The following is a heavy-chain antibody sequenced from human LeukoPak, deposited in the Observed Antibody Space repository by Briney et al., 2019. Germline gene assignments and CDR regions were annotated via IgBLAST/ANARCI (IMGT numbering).Heavy chain of an antibody. CDR2: INPNSGGT. CDR1: GYTFTGYY. J-gene: IGHJ6*03. CDR3: ARGMQWELLRYYYYYMDV. V-gene: IGHV1-2*02. Sequence: GASVKVSCKASGYTFTGYYMHWVRQAPGQGLEWMGWINPNSGGTNYAQKFQGRVTMNRDTSISTAYMELSRLRSDDTAVYYCARGMQWELLRYYYYYMDVWGKGTTVTVSS. D-gene: IGHD1-26*01.